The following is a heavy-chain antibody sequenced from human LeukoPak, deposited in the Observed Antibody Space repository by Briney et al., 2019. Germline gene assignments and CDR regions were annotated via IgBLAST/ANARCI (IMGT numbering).Heavy chain of an antibody. D-gene: IGHD6-13*01. J-gene: IGHJ5*02. V-gene: IGHV3-7*04. CDR3: ARASGQQRDNWFDP. Sequence: GGSLRLSCAASGFSFSSYWMNWVRQAPGKGLEWVANIKQDGSERYYVDSVKGRFTISRDNAKNSLYLQMNSLRAEDTAVYYCARASGQQRDNWFDPWGQGTLVTVSS. CDR2: IKQDGSER. CDR1: GFSFSSYW.